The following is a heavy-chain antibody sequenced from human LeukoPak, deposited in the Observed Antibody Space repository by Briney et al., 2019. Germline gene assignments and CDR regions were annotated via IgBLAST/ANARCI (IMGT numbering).Heavy chain of an antibody. CDR1: GFTLNSYA. V-gene: IGHV3-23*01. D-gene: IGHD3-10*01. CDR3: AKDLLDSGSGSYWDY. CDR2: ISGSGGST. J-gene: IGHJ4*02. Sequence: GGTLRLSRAASGFTLNSYAMSWVRESPGKGLEWVSAISGSGGSTYYADSVKGRFTISRDNSKNTPYLQMNSLRAEAAAVYYCAKDLLDSGSGSYWDYWGQGTLVTVSS.